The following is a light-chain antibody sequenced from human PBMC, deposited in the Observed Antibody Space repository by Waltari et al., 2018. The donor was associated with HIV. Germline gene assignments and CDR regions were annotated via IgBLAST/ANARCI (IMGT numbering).Light chain of an antibody. CDR2: DVT. CDR1: SSDAGGYDY. CDR3: SSYAGSNNVI. V-gene: IGLV2-8*01. J-gene: IGLJ2*01. Sequence: QSALTQPLSASGSPGQSLTISCNGTSSDAGGYDYVSWYQQHPGKAPKLMLYDVTKRPAGVPDRFSGSKSGSTASLTVSGLQAEDEADYYCSSYAGSNNVIFGGGTKLTVL.